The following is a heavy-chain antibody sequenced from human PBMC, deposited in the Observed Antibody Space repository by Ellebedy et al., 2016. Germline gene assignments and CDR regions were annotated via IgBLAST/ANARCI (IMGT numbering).Heavy chain of an antibody. J-gene: IGHJ4*02. Sequence: ESLKISCAASGFTVSSSYVNWVRQAPGKGLEWVSMSSPSGTMLYADYVKGRFSISRDNSKNTLYLQMNSLTVDDTAVYFCVKSGHSYAWSYWGQGTLVTVSS. D-gene: IGHD5-18*01. CDR2: SSPSGTM. CDR1: GFTVSSSY. V-gene: IGHV3-53*01. CDR3: VKSGHSYAWSY.